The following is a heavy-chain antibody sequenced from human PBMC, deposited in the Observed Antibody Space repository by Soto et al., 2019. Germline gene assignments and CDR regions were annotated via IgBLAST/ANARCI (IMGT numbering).Heavy chain of an antibody. J-gene: IGHJ4*02. CDR2: IKQDGSEK. D-gene: IGHD6-19*01. Sequence: GGSLRLSCAASGFTFSSYWMSWVRQAPGKGLEWVANIKQDGSEKYYVDSVKGRFTISRDNAKNSLYLQMNSLRAEDTAVYYCARDRLPPRGPRRDSSGSKNLVYFDYWGQGTLVTVSS. CDR1: GFTFSSYW. V-gene: IGHV3-7*05. CDR3: ARDRLPPRGPRRDSSGSKNLVYFDY.